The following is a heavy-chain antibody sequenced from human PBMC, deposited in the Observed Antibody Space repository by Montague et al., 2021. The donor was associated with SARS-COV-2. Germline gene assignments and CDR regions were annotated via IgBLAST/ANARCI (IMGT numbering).Heavy chain of an antibody. V-gene: IGHV3-7*01. CDR3: ARDCDDSSGYYYVNDAFDI. J-gene: IGHJ3*02. CDR2: IKQDGSEK. Sequence: SLRLSCAASGFTFSSYWMSWVRQAPGKVLEWVANIKQDGSEKYXXXSXXXRFXISRDNAKNSLYLQMNSLRAEDTAVYYCARDCDDSSGYYYVNDAFDIWGQGTMVTVSS. CDR1: GFTFSSYW. D-gene: IGHD3-22*01.